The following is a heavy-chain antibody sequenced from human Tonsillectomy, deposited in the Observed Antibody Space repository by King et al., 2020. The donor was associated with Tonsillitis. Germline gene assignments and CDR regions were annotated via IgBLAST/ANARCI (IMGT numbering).Heavy chain of an antibody. CDR1: GDSIGDYY. CDR3: ARDPQVAGYFDY. V-gene: IGHV4-4*07. J-gene: IGHJ4*02. Sequence: QLQESGPGLLKPSETLSLICAVSGDSIGDYYWNWHRQSAGKRLEWIGRIYRSGMTHYNPSLQSRVAVSVDTSNNQFSLKLRSLTAADTAVYYCARDPQVAGYFDYWGQGILVTVSS. CDR2: IYRSGMT. D-gene: IGHD5-12*01.